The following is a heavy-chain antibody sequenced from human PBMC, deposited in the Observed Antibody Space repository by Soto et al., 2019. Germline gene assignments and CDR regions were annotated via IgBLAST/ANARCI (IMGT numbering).Heavy chain of an antibody. CDR3: AKDRLFTIFGVVTPFDP. CDR1: GFTFSGYA. V-gene: IGHV3-23*01. J-gene: IGHJ5*02. CDR2: ISGSGGST. Sequence: PGGSLRLSCAASGFTFSGYAMSWVRQAPGKGLEWVSAISGSGGSTYYADSVKGRFTISRDNSKNTLYLQMNSLRAEDTAVYYCAKDRLFTIFGVVTPFDPWGQGTLVTVSS. D-gene: IGHD3-3*01.